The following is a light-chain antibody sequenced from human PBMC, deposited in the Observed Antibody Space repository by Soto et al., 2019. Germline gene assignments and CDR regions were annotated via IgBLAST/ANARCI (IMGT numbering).Light chain of an antibody. CDR3: QHYNSYSEA. CDR1: QTISSW. J-gene: IGKJ1*01. V-gene: IGKV1-5*03. Sequence: DIQITQSPSTLSGSVGDRVTITCRASQTISSWLAWYQQKKGKAPKILIYKASTLKSGVPSRFSGSGSGTEFTLTISRLQPDDFETYSCQHYNSYSEAFGQGTKVDIK. CDR2: KAS.